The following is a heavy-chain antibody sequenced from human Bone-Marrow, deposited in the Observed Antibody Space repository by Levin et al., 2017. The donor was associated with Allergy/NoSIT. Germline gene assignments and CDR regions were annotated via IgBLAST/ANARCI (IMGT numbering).Heavy chain of an antibody. V-gene: IGHV1-2*02. CDR3: ARRRRTAVNGLDY. CDR2: INPNTGGT. CDR1: GYTFNNYY. J-gene: IGHJ4*02. D-gene: IGHD4-17*01. Sequence: KHGESLKISCKSSGYTFNNYYTHWVRRAPGQGLEWMGWINPNTGGTKYAPKFQGRVTMTSDPSITSAYMELSSLTSDDTAIYYCARRRRTAVNGLDYWGQGTLVTVSS.